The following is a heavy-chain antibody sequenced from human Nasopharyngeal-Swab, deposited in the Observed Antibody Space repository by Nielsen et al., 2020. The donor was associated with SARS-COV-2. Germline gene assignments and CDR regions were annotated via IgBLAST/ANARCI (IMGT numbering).Heavy chain of an antibody. Sequence: SETMSLTCAVYSGSFSGYYWSWIRQPPGTGLEWIGEINHSGSTNYNPSLKSRVTISVDTSKNQFSLKLSSVTAADTAVYYCARSLAYCGGDCYSSNGVFDYWGQGTLVTVSS. V-gene: IGHV4-34*01. CDR1: SGSFSGYY. D-gene: IGHD2-21*01. J-gene: IGHJ4*02. CDR3: ARSLAYCGGDCYSSNGVFDY. CDR2: INHSGST.